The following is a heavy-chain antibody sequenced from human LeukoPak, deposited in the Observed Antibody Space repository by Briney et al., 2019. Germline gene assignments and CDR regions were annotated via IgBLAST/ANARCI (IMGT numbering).Heavy chain of an antibody. D-gene: IGHD4-17*01. Sequence: GASVKVSCKASGYTFTSYGISWVRQAPGQGLEWMGRIIPFFETTIYAQKFHGRVTITADKSTSTVYMELSSLRSDDTAVYYCARDGLNYYGDFVSAFDVWGQGTLVTVSS. J-gene: IGHJ3*01. V-gene: IGHV1-69*06. CDR2: IIPFFETT. CDR3: ARDGLNYYGDFVSAFDV. CDR1: GYTFTSYG.